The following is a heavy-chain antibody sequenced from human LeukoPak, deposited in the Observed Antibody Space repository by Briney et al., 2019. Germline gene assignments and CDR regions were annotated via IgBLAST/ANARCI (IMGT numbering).Heavy chain of an antibody. CDR2: VSGSGGST. V-gene: IGHV3-23*01. Sequence: GGSLRLSCAASGFTLSSYAMSWVRQAPGKGLEWVPAVSGSGGSTYYADSVKGRFTISRDNSENTLHLQMNSLRAEDTAVYYCAKGNYLGRGDYFDYWGQGTLVTVSS. CDR1: GFTLSSYA. CDR3: AKGNYLGRGDYFDY. J-gene: IGHJ4*02. D-gene: IGHD3-10*01.